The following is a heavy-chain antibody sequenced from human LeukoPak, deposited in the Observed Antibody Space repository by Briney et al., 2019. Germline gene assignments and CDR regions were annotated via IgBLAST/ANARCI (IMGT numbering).Heavy chain of an antibody. V-gene: IGHV3-48*03. J-gene: IGHJ6*04. CDR1: GFTFSSYE. Sequence: GGSLRLSCAASGFTFSSYEMNWVRRAPGKGLEWVSYISSSGSTIYYADSVKGRFTISRDNAKNSLYLQMNSLRAEDTAVYYCARDRDYYGSGSYYRSMDVWGKGTTVTVSS. D-gene: IGHD3-10*01. CDR2: ISSSGSTI. CDR3: ARDRDYYGSGSYYRSMDV.